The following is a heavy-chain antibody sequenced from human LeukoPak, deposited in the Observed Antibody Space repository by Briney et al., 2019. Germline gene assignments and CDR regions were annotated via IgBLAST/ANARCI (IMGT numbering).Heavy chain of an antibody. CDR3: ARGLRDSYGYDPFYYYYMDV. CDR1: GASISSGSNY. CDR2: IYSSGST. V-gene: IGHV4-39*07. Sequence: PSETLSLTCSVSGASISSGSNYWGWIRQPPGKTLEWIGSIYSSGSTYYNPSLKSRVTISVDTSKNQFSLKLTSVTAADTAVYYCARGLRDSYGYDPFYYYYMDVWGKGTTVTVSS. J-gene: IGHJ6*03. D-gene: IGHD5-18*01.